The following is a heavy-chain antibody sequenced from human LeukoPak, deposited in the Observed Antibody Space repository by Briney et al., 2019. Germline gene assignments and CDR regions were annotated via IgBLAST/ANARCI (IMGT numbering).Heavy chain of an antibody. Sequence: SGTLSLTCAVSGGSISSSNWWSWVRQPPGKGLEWIGEIYHSGSTNYNPSLKSRVTISVDKSKNQFSLKLSFVTAADTAVYYCARDYADYYYGMDVWGQGTTVTVSS. J-gene: IGHJ6*02. D-gene: IGHD4-17*01. CDR3: ARDYADYYYGMDV. V-gene: IGHV4-4*02. CDR1: GGSISSSNW. CDR2: IYHSGST.